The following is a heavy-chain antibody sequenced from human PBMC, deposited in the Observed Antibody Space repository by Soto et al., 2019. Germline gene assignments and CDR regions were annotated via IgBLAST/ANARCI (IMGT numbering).Heavy chain of an antibody. V-gene: IGHV4-34*01. D-gene: IGHD3-10*01. CDR1: GGSFSGYY. J-gene: IGHJ4*02. Sequence: SETLSLTCAVYGGSFSGYYWSWIRQPPGKGLEWIGEINHSGSTNYNPSLKSRVTISVDTSKNQFSLKLSSVTAADTAVYYCARGPIETYYGSGSYYTTIGTCFDYWGQGTLVTVSS. CDR2: INHSGST. CDR3: ARGPIETYYGSGSYYTTIGTCFDY.